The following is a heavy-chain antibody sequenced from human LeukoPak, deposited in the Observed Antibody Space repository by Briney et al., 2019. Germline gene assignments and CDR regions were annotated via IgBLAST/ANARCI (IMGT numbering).Heavy chain of an antibody. CDR1: GYIFTDYY. CDR3: ARDRCSGGSCYSEEYFQH. J-gene: IGHJ1*01. V-gene: IGHV1-2*02. CDR2: INPNSGGT. D-gene: IGHD2-15*01. Sequence: GASVKVSCKASGYIFTDYYMHWVRQAPGQELEWMGWINPNSGGTNYAQKFQGRVTMTRDTSISTAYMELSRLRSDDTAVYYCARDRCSGGSCYSEEYFQHWGQGTLVTVSS.